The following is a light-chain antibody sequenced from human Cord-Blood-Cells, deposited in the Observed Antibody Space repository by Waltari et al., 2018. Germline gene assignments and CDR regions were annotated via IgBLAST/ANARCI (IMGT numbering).Light chain of an antibody. CDR2: WAS. V-gene: IGKV4-1*01. CDR3: QQYYSTPYT. CDR1: QSVLYSSNNKNY. J-gene: IGKJ2*01. Sequence: DIVMTQSPDSLAVSLGERAPINCKSSQSVLYSSNNKNYLAWYQQKPGQPPKLLIYWASTRESVVPDRFSGSGSGTDFTLTISSLQAEDVAVYYCQQYYSTPYTFGQGTKLEIK.